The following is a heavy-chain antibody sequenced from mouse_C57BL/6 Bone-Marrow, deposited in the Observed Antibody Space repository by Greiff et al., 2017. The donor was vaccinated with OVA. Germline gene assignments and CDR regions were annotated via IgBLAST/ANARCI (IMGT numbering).Heavy chain of an antibody. Sequence: VMLVESGPGLVQPSQSLSITCTVSGFSLTSYGVHWVRQSPGKGLEWLGVIWSGGSTDYNAAFISRLSISKDNSKSQVFFKMNSLQADDTAIYYGARGDYAYYYAMDYWGQGTSVTVSS. J-gene: IGHJ4*01. CDR1: GFSLTSYG. CDR2: IWSGGST. CDR3: ARGDYAYYYAMDY. D-gene: IGHD2-4*01. V-gene: IGHV2-2*01.